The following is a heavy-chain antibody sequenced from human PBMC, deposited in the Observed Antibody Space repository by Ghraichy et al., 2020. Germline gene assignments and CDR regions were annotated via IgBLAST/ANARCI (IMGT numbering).Heavy chain of an antibody. J-gene: IGHJ5*02. CDR1: GFTFSSYS. CDR2: IISSSSTI. D-gene: IGHD6-13*01. CDR3: ARGIAAAGTLKNWFDP. V-gene: IGHV3-48*04. Sequence: GESLNISCAASGFTFSSYSMNWVRQAPGKGLEWVSYIISSSSTIYYADSVKGRFTISRDNAKNSLYLQMNSLRAEDTAVYYCARGIAAAGTLKNWFDPWGQGTLVTVSS.